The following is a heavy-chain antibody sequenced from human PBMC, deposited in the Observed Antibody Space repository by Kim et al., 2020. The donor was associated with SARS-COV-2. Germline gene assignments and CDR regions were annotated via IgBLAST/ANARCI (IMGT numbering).Heavy chain of an antibody. J-gene: IGHJ4*02. CDR2: DGGSR. V-gene: IGHV3-74*01. D-gene: IGHD3-3*02. Sequence: DGGSRSYAGSGKGRFTTSRDNAKSMVYLQMNSLRVDDTAIYYCTSIFEYWGQGALVTVSS. CDR3: TSIFEY.